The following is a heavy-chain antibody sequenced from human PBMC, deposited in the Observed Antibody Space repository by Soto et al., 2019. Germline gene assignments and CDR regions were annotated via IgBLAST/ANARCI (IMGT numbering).Heavy chain of an antibody. D-gene: IGHD4-17*01. J-gene: IGHJ4*02. CDR2: MIPILGIA. CDR1: GGTFSSYT. CDR3: AGDYGDYGGPFDY. Sequence: QVQLVQSGAEVKKPGSSVKVSCKASGGTFSSYTISWVRQAPGQGLAWMGRMIPILGIANYAQKFQGRVTTTADKSTSTAYMELSSLRSEDTAVYYCAGDYGDYGGPFDYWGQGTLVTVSS. V-gene: IGHV1-69*08.